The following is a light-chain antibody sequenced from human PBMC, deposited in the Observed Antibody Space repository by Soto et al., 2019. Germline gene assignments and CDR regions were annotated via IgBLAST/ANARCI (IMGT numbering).Light chain of an antibody. V-gene: IGLV2-14*01. CDR1: SSDVGGYNY. Sequence: QSVLTQPASVSGSPGQSITISCTGTSSDVGGYNYVSWYQQHTGKAPKLMIYEVSNRPSGVSNRFSGSKSGNTASLTISGPQAEDEADYYCSSYTSSSTLVVFGGGTKLTVL. CDR3: SSYTSSSTLVV. J-gene: IGLJ2*01. CDR2: EVS.